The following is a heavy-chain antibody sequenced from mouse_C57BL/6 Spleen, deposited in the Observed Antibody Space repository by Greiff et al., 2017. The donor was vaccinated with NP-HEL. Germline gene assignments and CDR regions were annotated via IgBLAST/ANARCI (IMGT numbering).Heavy chain of an antibody. Sequence: QVQLKQPGAELVKPGASVKLSCKASGYTFTSYWMHWVKQRPGQGLEWIGMIHPNSGSTNYNEKFKSKATLTVDKSSSTAYMQLSSLTSEDSAVYYCARYDGYYAMDYWGQGTSVTVSS. D-gene: IGHD2-3*01. CDR1: GYTFTSYW. J-gene: IGHJ4*01. CDR2: IHPNSGST. CDR3: ARYDGYYAMDY. V-gene: IGHV1-64*01.